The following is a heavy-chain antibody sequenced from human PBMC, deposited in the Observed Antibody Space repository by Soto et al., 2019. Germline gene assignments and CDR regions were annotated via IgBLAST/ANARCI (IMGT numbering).Heavy chain of an antibody. CDR1: GFTFSSYA. V-gene: IGHV3-23*01. CDR3: AKDPFTMVRGVHYFDY. D-gene: IGHD3-10*01. CDR2: ISGSGGST. J-gene: IGHJ4*02. Sequence: GGSLRLSCAASGFTFSSYAMSWVRQAPGKGLEWVSAISGSGGSTYYADSVKGRFTISRDNSKNTLYLQMNSLRAEDTAVYYCAKDPFTMVRGVHYFDYWGQGTLVTVSS.